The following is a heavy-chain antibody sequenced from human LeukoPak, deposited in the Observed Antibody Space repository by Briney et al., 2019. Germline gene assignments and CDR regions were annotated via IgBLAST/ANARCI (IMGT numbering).Heavy chain of an antibody. CDR2: ISYDGSNK. J-gene: IGHJ5*02. CDR3: ARGGSTGTLSLWFDP. Sequence: GGSLTLSCAASGFTFSSYDMHWVRQAPGTGLEWVAVISYDGSNKYYADSVKGRFTISRDNSKNTLYLQMNSLRAAGTAVYYCARGGSTGTLSLWFDPWGQGTLVTVSS. V-gene: IGHV3-30*04. CDR1: GFTFSSYD. D-gene: IGHD1-14*01.